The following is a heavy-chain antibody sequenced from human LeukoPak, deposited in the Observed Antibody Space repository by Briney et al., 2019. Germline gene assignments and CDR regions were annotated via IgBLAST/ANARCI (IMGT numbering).Heavy chain of an antibody. J-gene: IGHJ4*02. CDR1: GGSISSYY. CDR2: IYYSGST. Sequence: TSETLSLTCTVSGGSISSYYWSWIRQPPGKGLEWIGYIYYSGSTNYNPSLKSRFTISVDTSKNQFYLKLSSVTAADTAVYYCASYIPQTYYYDSSGYPHLDYWGQGTLVTVSS. D-gene: IGHD3-22*01. V-gene: IGHV4-59*12. CDR3: ASYIPQTYYYDSSGYPHLDY.